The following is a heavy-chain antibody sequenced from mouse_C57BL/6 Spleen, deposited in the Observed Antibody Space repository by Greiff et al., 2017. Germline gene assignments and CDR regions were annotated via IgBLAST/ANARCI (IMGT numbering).Heavy chain of an antibody. CDR1: GFTFSSYT. CDR3: ARHDGGFAY. J-gene: IGHJ3*01. CDR2: ISGGGGNT. V-gene: IGHV5-9*01. D-gene: IGHD2-3*01. Sequence: EVHLVESGGGLVKPGGSLKLSCAASGFTFSSYTMSWVRQTPEERLEWVATISGGGGNTYYPDSVKGRFTIARDNAKNTQYLHMSSLRSEDTALYNCARHDGGFAYWGQGTLVTVSA.